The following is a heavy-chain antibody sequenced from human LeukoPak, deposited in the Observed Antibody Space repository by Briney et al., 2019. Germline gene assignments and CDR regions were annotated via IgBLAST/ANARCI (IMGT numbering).Heavy chain of an antibody. D-gene: IGHD2/OR15-2a*01. V-gene: IGHV4-4*02. CDR3: ARDFLGLHWFDP. Sequence: SETLSLARAVSGGAISSSNWWSWVRQPPGKGLEWIGEIYLSGSTNYNPSLKSRVTISVDKSKNQFSLKLSSVTAADTAVYYCARDFLGLHWFDPWGQGTLVTVSS. CDR2: IYLSGST. CDR1: GGAISSSNW. J-gene: IGHJ5*02.